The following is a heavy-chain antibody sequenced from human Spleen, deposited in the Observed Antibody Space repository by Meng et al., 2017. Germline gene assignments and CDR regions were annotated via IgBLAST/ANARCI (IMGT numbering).Heavy chain of an antibody. J-gene: IGHJ4*02. Sequence: GESLKISCAASGFTFSSYAMHWVRQAPGKGLEWVAVISYDGSNKYYADSVKGRFTISRDNSKNTLYLQMNSLRAEDTAVYYCARALLNYYDSSGYPDLFDYWGQGTLVTVSS. CDR3: ARALLNYYDSSGYPDLFDY. CDR2: ISYDGSNK. V-gene: IGHV3-30*01. D-gene: IGHD3-22*01. CDR1: GFTFSSYA.